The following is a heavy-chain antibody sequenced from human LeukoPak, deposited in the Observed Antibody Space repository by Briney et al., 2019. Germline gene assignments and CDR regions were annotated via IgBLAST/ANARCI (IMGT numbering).Heavy chain of an antibody. D-gene: IGHD3-10*01. Sequence: ASVKVSCKASGYTFTSYGISWVRQAPGQGLEWMGWISAYNGNTIYAQKLQGRVTMTTDTSTSTAYMELRSLRSDDTAVYYCASSLSWFGELNRWGQGTLVTVSS. J-gene: IGHJ4*02. V-gene: IGHV1-18*01. CDR1: GYTFTSYG. CDR3: ASSLSWFGELNR. CDR2: ISAYNGNT.